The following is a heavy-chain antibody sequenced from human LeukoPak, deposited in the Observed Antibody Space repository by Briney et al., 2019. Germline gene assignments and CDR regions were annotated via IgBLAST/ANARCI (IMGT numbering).Heavy chain of an antibody. CDR1: GFTFSSYA. CDR2: ISGSGGST. D-gene: IGHD3-10*01. Sequence: GGSLRLSCAASGFTFSSYAMSWVRQAPGKGLEWVSAISGSGGSTYYADSVKGRFTISRDNSKNTLYLQMNSLRAEDTAVYYCAREGRPGTMVRGVIDWFDPWGQGTLVTVSS. V-gene: IGHV3-23*01. J-gene: IGHJ5*02. CDR3: AREGRPGTMVRGVIDWFDP.